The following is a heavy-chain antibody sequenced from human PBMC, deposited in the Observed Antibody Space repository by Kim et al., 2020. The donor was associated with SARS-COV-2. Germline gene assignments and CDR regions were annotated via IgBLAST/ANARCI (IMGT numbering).Heavy chain of an antibody. CDR2: ISSSSSYI. J-gene: IGHJ6*02. Sequence: GGSLRLSCAASGFTFSSYSMNWVRQAPGKGLEWVSSISSSSSYIYYADSVKGRFTISRDNAKNSLYLQMNSLRAEDTAVYYCARFIQQLGPHPPYYYYGMDVWGQGTTVTVSS. CDR3: ARFIQQLGPHPPYYYYGMDV. V-gene: IGHV3-21*01. CDR1: GFTFSSYS. D-gene: IGHD6-13*01.